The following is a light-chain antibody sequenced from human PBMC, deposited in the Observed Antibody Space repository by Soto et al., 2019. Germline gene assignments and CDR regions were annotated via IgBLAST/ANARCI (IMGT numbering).Light chain of an antibody. J-gene: IGKJ4*01. Sequence: DIQMTQSPSSLSASVGDRVTITCQASQDISNYLNWYQQKPGKAPKLLIYDASNLETGVPSRFSGSGSGTDFTFTISSLQPKDIATYYCQQYDNLPLTFGGGIKVDIK. V-gene: IGKV1-33*01. CDR3: QQYDNLPLT. CDR1: QDISNY. CDR2: DAS.